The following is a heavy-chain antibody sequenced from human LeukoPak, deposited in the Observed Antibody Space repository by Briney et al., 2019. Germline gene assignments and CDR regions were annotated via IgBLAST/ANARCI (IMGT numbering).Heavy chain of an antibody. CDR1: GYTFTSYD. D-gene: IGHD1-26*01. CDR3: APGIVGAGGNWFDP. CDR2: MNPNSGNT. V-gene: IGHV1-8*01. J-gene: IGHJ5*02. Sequence: ASVKVSCKASGYTFTSYDINWVRQATGQGLEWMGWMNPNSGNTGYAQKFQGRVTMTRNTSISTAYMELSSLRSEDTAVYYCAPGIVGAGGNWFDPWGQGTLVTVSS.